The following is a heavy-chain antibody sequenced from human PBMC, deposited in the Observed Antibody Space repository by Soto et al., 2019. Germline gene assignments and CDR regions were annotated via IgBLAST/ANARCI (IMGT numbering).Heavy chain of an antibody. CDR3: ASLGRNYYNGMDV. Sequence: SETLSLTCAVSGAYITTYYWTWIRQPAGKGLEWIGRISPSGDSTYNPSLQSRLSMSVDTFKNHLSLTLTSVTAADTAVYYWASLGRNYYNGMDVWGPGTTVTVSS. J-gene: IGHJ6*02. V-gene: IGHV4-4*07. CDR1: GAYITTYY. D-gene: IGHD3-10*01. CDR2: ISPSGDS.